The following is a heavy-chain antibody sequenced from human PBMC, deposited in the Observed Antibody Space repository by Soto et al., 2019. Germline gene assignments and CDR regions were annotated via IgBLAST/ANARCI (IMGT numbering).Heavy chain of an antibody. Sequence: EVQLVESGGGLVQPGGSLRLSCAATGFIFSSYWMSWVRQAPGKGLEWVANIKQDGSEKYYVDSAKGRFTISRDNAKNSLHLQMNSLRAEDTAVYYCAKVRYWGQGTLVTVSS. V-gene: IGHV3-7*01. J-gene: IGHJ4*02. CDR1: GFIFSSYW. CDR3: AKVRY. CDR2: IKQDGSEK.